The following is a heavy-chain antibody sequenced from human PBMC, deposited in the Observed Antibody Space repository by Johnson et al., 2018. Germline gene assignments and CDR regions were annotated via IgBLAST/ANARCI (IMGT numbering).Heavy chain of an antibody. Sequence: QVQLQESGPGLVKPSETLSLICAVSGVSISSYYWSWIRQPPGKGLEWIGYIHSSGSTNYNPSLKSRVTISVDTSRNQFSLNLCFVTAADTAVYYWARWGYLDAFVIWGQGTIVTVSS. D-gene: IGHD5-18*01. V-gene: IGHV4-59*01. CDR1: GVSISSYY. CDR3: ARWGYLDAFVI. CDR2: IHSSGST. J-gene: IGHJ3*02.